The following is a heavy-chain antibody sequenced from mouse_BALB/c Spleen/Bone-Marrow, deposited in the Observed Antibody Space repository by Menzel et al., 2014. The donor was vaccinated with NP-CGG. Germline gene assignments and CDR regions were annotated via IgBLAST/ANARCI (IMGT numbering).Heavy chain of an antibody. CDR2: IYPGNVNI. V-gene: IGHV1S56*01. J-gene: IGHJ2*01. Sequence: QVQLQQSGPEVVNPGASVRISCKASGYNFTRYYVHWVRQRPGQGLEWIGSIYPGNVNIKYNEKFKGKATLTADKSSSAASMQLSSLTSGDSAVYFCARGITLVPYFDYWGQGTTLTVSS. D-gene: IGHD2-4*01. CDR3: ARGITLVPYFDY. CDR1: GYNFTRYY.